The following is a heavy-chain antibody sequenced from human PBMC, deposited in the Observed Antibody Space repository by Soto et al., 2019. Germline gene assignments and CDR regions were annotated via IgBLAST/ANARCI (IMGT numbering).Heavy chain of an antibody. J-gene: IGHJ3*02. V-gene: IGHV3-30*14. CDR1: GFDFSRFH. D-gene: IGHD2-21*01. Sequence: QVQLVESGGGVVQPGRALRLSCATSGFDFSRFHFHWVRQAPGKGLEWVSFISSEGRNKYYADSVKGRFSISRDNSKNRVYLQMTGLRPNDTAVYRGASVGGDSTGGACDIWGQGTTVTISS. CDR3: ASVGGDSTGGACDI. CDR2: ISSEGRNK.